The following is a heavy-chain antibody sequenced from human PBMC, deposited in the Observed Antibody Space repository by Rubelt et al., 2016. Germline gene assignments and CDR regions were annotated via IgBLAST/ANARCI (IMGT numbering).Heavy chain of an antibody. CDR2: IFRSGSVT. CDR1: GFAFSSFS. J-gene: IGHJ4*02. D-gene: IGHD5-18*01. Sequence: EVQLVESGGGLVQPGRSLRLSCEASGFAFSSFSMSWLRQAPGKSPEWISYIFRSGSVTHYADSVKGRFTISRDDDENSVSLQMSHLRVEDTATYFCAREQYSSPSFFDSWGQGTLVTVS. V-gene: IGHV3-48*04. CDR3: AREQYSSPSFFDS.